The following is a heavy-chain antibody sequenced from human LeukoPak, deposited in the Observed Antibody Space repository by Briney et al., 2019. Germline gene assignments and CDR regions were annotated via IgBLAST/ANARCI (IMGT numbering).Heavy chain of an antibody. CDR3: ARDHVAAP. D-gene: IGHD6-25*01. J-gene: IGHJ5*02. CDR1: RFTFTNYW. CDR2: IKPDGSEK. Sequence: GGSLRLSCTASRFTFTNYWMSWVRQAPGKGLEWVANIKPDGSEKYYQDSVKGRFTISRDNANNSLYLQMNSLRAEDTAVYYCARDHVAAPWGQGTLVTVSS. V-gene: IGHV3-7*01.